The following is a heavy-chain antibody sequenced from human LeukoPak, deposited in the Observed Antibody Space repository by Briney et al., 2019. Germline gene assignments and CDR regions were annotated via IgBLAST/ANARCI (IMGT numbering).Heavy chain of an antibody. D-gene: IGHD2-2*02. CDR1: GFTFSNYN. CDR2: ISSTSSTI. V-gene: IGHV3-48*01. Sequence: GSLRLSCAASGFTFSNYNMNWVRQAPGKGLEWVSYISSTSSTIYYADSVKGRFTISRDNAKNSLFLQMNSLRAEDTAVFFCARDRGPYCTTTDCYTAAALDIWGQGTMVTVSS. J-gene: IGHJ3*02. CDR3: ARDRGPYCTTTDCYTAAALDI.